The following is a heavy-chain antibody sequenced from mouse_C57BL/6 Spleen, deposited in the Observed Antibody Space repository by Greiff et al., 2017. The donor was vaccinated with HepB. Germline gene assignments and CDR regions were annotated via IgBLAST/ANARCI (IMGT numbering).Heavy chain of an antibody. D-gene: IGHD3-2*02. Sequence: QVQLQQPGAELVKPGASVKLSCKASGYTFTSYWMHWVKQRPGQGLEWIGMIHPNSGSTNYNEKFKSKATLTVDKSSSTAYMQLSSLTSEDSAVYSCADSSGYVAYFDYWGQGTTLTVSS. V-gene: IGHV1-64*01. CDR3: ADSSGYVAYFDY. CDR1: GYTFTSYW. CDR2: IHPNSGST. J-gene: IGHJ2*01.